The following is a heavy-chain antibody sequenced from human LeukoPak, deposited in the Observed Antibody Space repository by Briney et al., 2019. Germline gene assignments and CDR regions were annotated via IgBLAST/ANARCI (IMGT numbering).Heavy chain of an antibody. V-gene: IGHV3-23*01. Sequence: GGSLRLSCAASGFTFSSYVMSWVRQAPGKGLEWVAALTSSSDTTYYGDSVKGRFTISRDNSKNTLYLQLNILRAEDAAVYYCAKDVDHWYFDLWGRGTLVTVSS. D-gene: IGHD3/OR15-3a*01. CDR2: LTSSSDTT. CDR1: GFTFSSYV. CDR3: AKDVDHWYFDL. J-gene: IGHJ2*01.